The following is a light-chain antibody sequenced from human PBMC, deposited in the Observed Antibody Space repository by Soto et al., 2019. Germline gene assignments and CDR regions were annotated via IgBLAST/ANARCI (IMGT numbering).Light chain of an antibody. J-gene: IGKJ2*01. CDR2: GAS. V-gene: IGKV3-15*01. CDR3: QQYNNWPYT. CDR1: QSVSSN. Sequence: EIVMTQSPATLAVSPGERAALSCRASQSVSSNVAWYQQKPGQAPRLLIYGASSRATGIPARFSGSGSGTEFTLTISSLQSEDFAVYYCQQYNNWPYTFGLGTKLEMK.